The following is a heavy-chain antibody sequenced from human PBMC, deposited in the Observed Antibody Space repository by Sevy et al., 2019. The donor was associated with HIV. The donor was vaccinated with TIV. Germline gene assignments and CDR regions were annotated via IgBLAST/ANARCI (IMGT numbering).Heavy chain of an antibody. V-gene: IGHV3-23*01. D-gene: IGHD2-8*01. CDR3: AREGCTKPHDY. CDR1: GFTFRKYS. Sequence: GGSLRLSCAASGFTFRKYSMSWVRQPQGKGLEWVSTLSFGCGEINYADSVKGRFTISRDNSKSSVYLQMNNLGPEDTAVYYCAREGCTKPHDYWGQGTLVTVSS. J-gene: IGHJ4*02. CDR2: LSFGCGEI.